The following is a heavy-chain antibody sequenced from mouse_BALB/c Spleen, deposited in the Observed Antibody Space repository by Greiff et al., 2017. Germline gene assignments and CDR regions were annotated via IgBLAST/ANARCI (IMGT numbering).Heavy chain of an antibody. V-gene: IGHV5-6-5*01. CDR2: ISSGGST. CDR3: ARHTTVPYWYFDV. Sequence: EVKLMESGGGLVKPGGSLKLSCAASGFTFSSYAMSWVRQTPEKRLEWVASISSGGSTYYPDSVKGRFTISRDNARNILYLQMSSLRSEDTAMYYCARHTTVPYWYFDVWGAGTTVTVSS. D-gene: IGHD1-1*01. CDR1: GFTFSSYA. J-gene: IGHJ1*01.